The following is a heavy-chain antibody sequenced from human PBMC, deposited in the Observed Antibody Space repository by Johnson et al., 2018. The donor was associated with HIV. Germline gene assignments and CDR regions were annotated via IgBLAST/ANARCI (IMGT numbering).Heavy chain of an antibody. CDR1: GFTFSSYA. J-gene: IGHJ3*02. CDR2: ISYDGSNK. CDR3: AGGRGWVTLNAFDM. V-gene: IGHV3-30*04. D-gene: IGHD4-23*01. Sequence: QVQLVESGGGVVQPGGSLRLSCAASGFTFSSYAMHWVRQAPGKGLEWVAVISYDGSNKYYADSVKGRFTISRDNSKNSLYLQMNRLRADDTAVYYCAGGRGWVTLNAFDMWGQGTLVTVSS.